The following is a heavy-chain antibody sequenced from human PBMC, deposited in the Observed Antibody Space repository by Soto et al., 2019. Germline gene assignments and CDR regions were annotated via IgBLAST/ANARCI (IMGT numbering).Heavy chain of an antibody. CDR2: IYHSGHT. Sequence: PSETLSLTCTVSAGSITTGGSYWSWIRQHPGKGLEWIGTIYHSGHTYNNPSLKSRLTISVDTSKNHFSLMVDSVTAADTAVYYCARARFQVLYGKPYFDSWGQGTLVTVSS. V-gene: IGHV4-31*03. CDR1: AGSITTGGSY. CDR3: ARARFQVLYGKPYFDS. D-gene: IGHD2-2*02. J-gene: IGHJ4*02.